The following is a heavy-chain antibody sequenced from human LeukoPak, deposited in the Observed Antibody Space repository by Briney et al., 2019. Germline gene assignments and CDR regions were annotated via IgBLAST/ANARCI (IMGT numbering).Heavy chain of an antibody. Sequence: GGSLRLSCVASGFTFSRYSMNWVCQAPGKGLEWVANIKQDGSEKYYVDSVKGRFTISRDNSKNTLYLQMNSLRAEDTAVYYCAKGGVLMVYAIGDFDYWGQGTLVTVSS. V-gene: IGHV3-7*03. CDR1: GFTFSRYS. J-gene: IGHJ4*02. D-gene: IGHD2-8*01. CDR3: AKGGVLMVYAIGDFDY. CDR2: IKQDGSEK.